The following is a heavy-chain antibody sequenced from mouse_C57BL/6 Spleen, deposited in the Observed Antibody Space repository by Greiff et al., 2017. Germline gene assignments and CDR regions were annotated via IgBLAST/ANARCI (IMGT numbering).Heavy chain of an antibody. D-gene: IGHD1-1*01. CDR2: IYPGSGST. Sequence: VQLQQSGAELVKPGASVKMSCKASGYTFTSYWITWVKQRPGQGLEWIGDIYPGSGSTNYNEKFKSKATLTVDTSSSTAYMQLSSLTSEDSAVYYCARYDYYYGSSWDYWGQGTTLTVSS. V-gene: IGHV1-55*01. J-gene: IGHJ2*01. CDR1: GYTFTSYW. CDR3: ARYDYYYGSSWDY.